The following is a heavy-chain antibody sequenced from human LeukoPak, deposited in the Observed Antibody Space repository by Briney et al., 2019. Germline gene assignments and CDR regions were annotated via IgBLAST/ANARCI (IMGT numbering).Heavy chain of an antibody. Sequence: ASVKVSCKASGYTFTGYYMHWVRQAPGQGLEWMGWINPNSGGTNYAQKFQGRVTMTRDTSISTAYMELSRLRSDDTAVYYCARVPQSCSGGSCYYYYMDVWGKGTTVTVSS. V-gene: IGHV1-2*02. CDR1: GYTFTGYY. D-gene: IGHD2-15*01. CDR2: INPNSGGT. CDR3: ARVPQSCSGGSCYYYYMDV. J-gene: IGHJ6*03.